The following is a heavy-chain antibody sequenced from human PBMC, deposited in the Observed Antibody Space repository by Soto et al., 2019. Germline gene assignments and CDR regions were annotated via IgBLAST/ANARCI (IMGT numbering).Heavy chain of an antibody. CDR1: GESFSGYY. Sequence: QVHLQQRGAGLLKPSETLCLNCVVSGESFSGYYWSWIRQTPGMGLEWIGEVDHRGSTTYNPSLKNRASIPIDSSKNLISLELSSVTAADTALYFCARYEYGNSLYGVDVWGQGTRVTVSS. D-gene: IGHD1-7*01. J-gene: IGHJ6*02. CDR2: VDHRGST. CDR3: ARYEYGNSLYGVDV. V-gene: IGHV4-34*02.